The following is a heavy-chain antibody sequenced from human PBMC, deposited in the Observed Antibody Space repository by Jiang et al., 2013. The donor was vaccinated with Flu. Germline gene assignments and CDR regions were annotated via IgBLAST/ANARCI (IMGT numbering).Heavy chain of an antibody. Sequence: QTLSLTCAISGDSVSSNSAAWNWIRQSPSRGLEWLGRTYYRSKWYNDYAVSVKSRITINPDTSKNQFSLQLNSVTPEDTAVYYCARLNDDYGRRQDAFDIWGQGTMVTVSS. CDR1: GDSVSSNSAA. CDR2: TYYRSKWYN. V-gene: IGHV6-1*01. D-gene: IGHD4-17*01. CDR3: ARLNDDYGRRQDAFDI. J-gene: IGHJ3*02.